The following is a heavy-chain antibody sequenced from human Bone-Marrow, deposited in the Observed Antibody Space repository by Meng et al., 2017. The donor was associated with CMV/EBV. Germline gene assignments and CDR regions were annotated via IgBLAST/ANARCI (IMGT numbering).Heavy chain of an antibody. Sequence: GGSLRLPCAASGFSFNDYTMHWVRQAPGKGLEWVAVISYDGSNKHFADSVKGRFTISRDDSKNTLYLQMNSLRAEDSAVYSCARDTDCSSTRCYNDYYYGMDVWGQGTTVTVSS. J-gene: IGHJ6*02. CDR1: GFSFNDYT. D-gene: IGHD2-2*02. V-gene: IGHV3-30*04. CDR3: ARDTDCSSTRCYNDYYYGMDV. CDR2: ISYDGSNK.